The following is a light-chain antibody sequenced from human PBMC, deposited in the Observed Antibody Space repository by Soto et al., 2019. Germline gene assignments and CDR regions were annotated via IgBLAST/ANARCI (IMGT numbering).Light chain of an antibody. V-gene: IGKV3-20*01. Sequence: EVVLTQSPGTLSLSPGERATVSCRASQSISSGYLAWYQQKPGQAPRLLIYGASSRATGIPDRFSGSGSGTDFTLTISRLEPEDIAVFYCQQYGSSPWTFGQGTKVDIK. CDR1: QSISSGY. CDR2: GAS. J-gene: IGKJ1*01. CDR3: QQYGSSPWT.